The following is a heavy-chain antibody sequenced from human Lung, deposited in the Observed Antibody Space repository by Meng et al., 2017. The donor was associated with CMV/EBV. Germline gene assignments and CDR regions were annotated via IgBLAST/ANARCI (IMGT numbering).Heavy chain of an antibody. CDR2: INPNSGFA. J-gene: IGHJ5*02. CDR3: ARDVPVKVFDP. V-gene: IGHV1-2*06. Sequence: CKACGYTITNYEKHWGRQAPGQGIERMGHINPNSGFADTAQKFQGTLTMTSDTSLPTFSLALHSLTSDDTAVYYCARDVPVKVFDPWGQGTLVTVSS. CDR1: GYTITNYE.